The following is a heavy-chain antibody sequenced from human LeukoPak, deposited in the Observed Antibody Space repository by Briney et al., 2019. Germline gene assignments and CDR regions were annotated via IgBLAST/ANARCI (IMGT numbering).Heavy chain of an antibody. CDR3: ATSLDAPGNY. V-gene: IGHV3-7*01. CDR2: INKDARQT. J-gene: IGHJ4*02. CDR1: GFTFRTSW. D-gene: IGHD3-9*01. Sequence: GGSLRLSCVVSGFTFRTSWMAWVRQAPGKGLEWLAYINKDARQTYYVDSVKGRFTISRDNAENSLYLQMNSLRAEDTAVYYCATSLDAPGNYWGQGSLVTVSS.